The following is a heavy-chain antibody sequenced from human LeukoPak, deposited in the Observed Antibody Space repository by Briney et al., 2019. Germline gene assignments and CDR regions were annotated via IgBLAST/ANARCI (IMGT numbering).Heavy chain of an antibody. CDR2: IHDSGST. J-gene: IGHJ5*02. V-gene: IGHV4-30-2*03. Sequence: PSETLSLTCAISDDSISSGGYSWSWIRQPPGKGLEWIGYIHDSGSTYYNPSLKSRVTISVDTSKNQFSLKLSSVTAADTAVYYCARHRGIAAAENWFDPWGQGTLVTVSS. D-gene: IGHD6-13*01. CDR1: DDSISSGGYS. CDR3: ARHRGIAAAENWFDP.